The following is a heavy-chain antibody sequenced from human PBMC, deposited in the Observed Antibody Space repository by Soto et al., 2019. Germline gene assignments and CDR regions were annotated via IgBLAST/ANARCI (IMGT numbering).Heavy chain of an antibody. D-gene: IGHD3-22*01. CDR1: GYTFTSDG. J-gene: IGHJ3*02. Sequence: GASVKVSGKASGYTFTSDGISWLRQAPGQGLEWMVWISAYNGNTNYAQKLQGRVTMTTDTSTSTAYMELRSLRSDDTAVYYCARGLPYYDSSAAFDIWGQGTMVTVSS. CDR2: ISAYNGNT. V-gene: IGHV1-18*04. CDR3: ARGLPYYDSSAAFDI.